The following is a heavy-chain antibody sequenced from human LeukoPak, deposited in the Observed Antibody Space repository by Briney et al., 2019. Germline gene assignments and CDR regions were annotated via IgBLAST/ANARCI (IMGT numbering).Heavy chain of an antibody. CDR1: GGSISSSNW. J-gene: IGHJ3*02. CDR3: ARENGSGSDAFDM. CDR2: IYHSGNT. D-gene: IGHD3-10*01. V-gene: IGHV4-4*02. Sequence: ASGTLSLTCAVSGGSISSSNWWSWVRQPPGRGLEWIGEIYHSGNTNYNSSLKSRVTMSVDKSKNQFSLKLSSVTAADTALYYCARENGSGSDAFDMWCQGTMVTVSS.